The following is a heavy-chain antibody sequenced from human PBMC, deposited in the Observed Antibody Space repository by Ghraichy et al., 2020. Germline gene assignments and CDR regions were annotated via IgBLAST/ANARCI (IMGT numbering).Heavy chain of an antibody. V-gene: IGHV4-34*01. CDR1: GGSFSTYY. Sequence: SETLSLTCAVYGGSFSTYYWSWIRQPPGKGLEWIGEINHSGSTNYNPSLKSRVTISLDTSKNQFSLKLRSVTAADTAVYYCAREMITFGGVIVAAFDIWGQGTMVTVSS. CDR2: INHSGST. J-gene: IGHJ3*02. D-gene: IGHD3-16*02. CDR3: AREMITFGGVIVAAFDI.